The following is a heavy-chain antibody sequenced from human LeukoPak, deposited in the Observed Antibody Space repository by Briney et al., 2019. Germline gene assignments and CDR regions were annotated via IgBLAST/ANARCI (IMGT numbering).Heavy chain of an antibody. CDR2: INPNSGGT. CDR3: ARDSRHYDLRSMDV. J-gene: IGHJ6*02. Sequence: ASVKVSCKASGYTFTGYYMHWVRQAPGQVLGWMGWINPNSGGTNYAQKFQGRVTMTRDTSISTAYMELSRLRSDDTAVYYCARDSRHYDLRSMDVWGQGTTVTVSS. D-gene: IGHD3-3*01. CDR1: GYTFTGYY. V-gene: IGHV1-2*02.